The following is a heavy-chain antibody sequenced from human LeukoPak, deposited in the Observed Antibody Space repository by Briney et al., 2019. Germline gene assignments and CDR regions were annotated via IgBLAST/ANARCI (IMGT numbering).Heavy chain of an antibody. D-gene: IGHD6-13*01. Sequence: PSETLSLTCTVSGGSISSGGYYWSWIRQHPGKGLEWIGYIYYSGSTYYNPSLKSRVTISVDTSKNQFSLKLSSVTAADTAVYYCARVKKGDSSSWYARGPVADRTGQYYFDYWGQGTLVTVSS. CDR2: IYYSGST. V-gene: IGHV4-31*03. CDR1: GGSISSGGYY. CDR3: ARVKKGDSSSWYARGPVADRTGQYYFDY. J-gene: IGHJ4*02.